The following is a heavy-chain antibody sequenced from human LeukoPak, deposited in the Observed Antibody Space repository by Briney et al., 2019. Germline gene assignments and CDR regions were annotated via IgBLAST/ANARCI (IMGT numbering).Heavy chain of an antibody. CDR1: GFTFSSSN. V-gene: IGHV3-21*01. CDR2: ISSSSSYI. CDR3: AKERGPFDAFDI. Sequence: GGSLRLSCEASGFTFSSSNMNWVRQAPGRGLEWVSSISSSSSYIYYADSVKGRFTISRDNAKNSLFLQMNSLRVEDTAVYYCAKERGPFDAFDIWGQGTMVTVSS. J-gene: IGHJ3*02.